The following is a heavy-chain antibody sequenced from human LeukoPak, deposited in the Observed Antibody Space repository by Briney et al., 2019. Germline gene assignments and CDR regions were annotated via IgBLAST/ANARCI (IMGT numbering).Heavy chain of an antibody. CDR3: ARDPYSGNYGAYYYYYMDV. CDR1: GFTFSRYN. D-gene: IGHD1-26*01. CDR2: ITSRSSYI. J-gene: IGHJ6*03. Sequence: GWSLRLSCPASGFTFSRYNMNWVRQAPGKGLEWVSSITSRSSYIYYADSVKGRFTISRDNAKNSLYLQMDSLRVEDTAEYYCARDPYSGNYGAYYYYYMDVWGKGTTVTVSS. V-gene: IGHV3-21*06.